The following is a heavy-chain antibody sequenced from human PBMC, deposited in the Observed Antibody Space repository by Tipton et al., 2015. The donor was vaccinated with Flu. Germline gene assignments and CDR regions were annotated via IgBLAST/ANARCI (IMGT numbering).Heavy chain of an antibody. CDR3: ARGRGYCVTTTCLLPFDF. CDR2: IYSGGST. V-gene: IGHV3-53*01. D-gene: IGHD2-2*01. Sequence: SLRLSCVVPGFTVSSNYMTWVRQAPGKRLEWVSVIYSGGSTKYADSVKGRFTISRDNSKNTLYLQMNSLRAEDTAVYYCARGRGYCVTTTCLLPFDFWGQGTLVTVSS. CDR1: GFTVSSNY. J-gene: IGHJ4*02.